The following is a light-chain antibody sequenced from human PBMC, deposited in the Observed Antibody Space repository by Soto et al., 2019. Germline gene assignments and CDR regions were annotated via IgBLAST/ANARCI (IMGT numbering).Light chain of an antibody. CDR3: AAWDDGLNAGVV. V-gene: IGLV1-44*01. J-gene: IGLJ2*01. CDR2: NNS. CDR1: SSNVGDNG. Sequence: QSVLTQPPSASGTPGQRVTIPCSGSSSNVGDNGVNWYQQVPGTAPKLVIYNNSQRPSGVPDRFSGSKSGTSASLAISGLQSDDEAEYYCAAWDDGLNAGVVFGGGTKLTVL.